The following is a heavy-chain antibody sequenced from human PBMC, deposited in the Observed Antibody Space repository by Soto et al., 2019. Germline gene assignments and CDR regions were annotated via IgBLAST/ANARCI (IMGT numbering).Heavy chain of an antibody. D-gene: IGHD3-10*01. CDR2: INTDGSST. CDR3: AKRGVDTFGLSY. CDR1: GFTFSSFW. J-gene: IGHJ4*02. V-gene: IGHV3-74*01. Sequence: EVQLVESGGGLVQPGGSLRLSCAVSGFTFSSFWMHWVRQAPGEGLVWVSRINTDGSSTSYADSVKGRFTISRDTAKNTLYLQMNSLRVEDTAMYYCAKRGVDTFGLSYWGQETLVTVSS.